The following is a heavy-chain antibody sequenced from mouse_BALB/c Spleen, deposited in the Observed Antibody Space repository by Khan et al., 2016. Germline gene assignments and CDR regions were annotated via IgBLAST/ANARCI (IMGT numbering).Heavy chain of an antibody. J-gene: IGHJ3*01. Sequence: VQLQQSGAELVKSGASVKLSCTASGFNIKDYYMHWVKQRPEQGLEWIGWIDPENGDSEYDPKFQGKATMTADTSSNTAYLQLSSLTSEDTAVCDCNGWITTGCFAYSGQGTLVTISA. CDR2: IDPENGDS. V-gene: IGHV14-4*02. CDR1: GFNIKDYY. CDR3: NGWITTGCFAY. D-gene: IGHD2-4*01.